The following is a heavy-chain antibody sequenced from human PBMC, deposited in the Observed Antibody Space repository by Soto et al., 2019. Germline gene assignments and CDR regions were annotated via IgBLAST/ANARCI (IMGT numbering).Heavy chain of an antibody. J-gene: IGHJ4*02. V-gene: IGHV1-18*01. CDR1: GYTFTSYG. CDR3: ARVLIVGATPPYYFDY. Sequence: QVQLVQSGAEVKKPGASVKVSCKASGYTFTSYGISWVRQAPGQGLEWMGWISAYNGNTNYAQKRQGRVTMTTDTSTSTAYMELRSLRSAESAVYYCARVLIVGATPPYYFDYWGQGTLVTVSS. CDR2: ISAYNGNT. D-gene: IGHD1-26*01.